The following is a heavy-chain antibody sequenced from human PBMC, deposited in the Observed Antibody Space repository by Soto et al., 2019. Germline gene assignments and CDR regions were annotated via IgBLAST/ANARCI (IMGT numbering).Heavy chain of an antibody. Sequence: ASVKVSCKASGYTFTSYYMHWVRQAPGQGLEWMGLINPSGGATTYPQKFQGRVTMTRDTSTGTVYMELSSLTSEDTAVYYCVRVVEPDSSGTDYWGQGTLVTVSS. CDR2: INPSGGAT. CDR3: VRVVEPDSSGTDY. V-gene: IGHV1-46*03. J-gene: IGHJ4*02. D-gene: IGHD3-22*01. CDR1: GYTFTSYY.